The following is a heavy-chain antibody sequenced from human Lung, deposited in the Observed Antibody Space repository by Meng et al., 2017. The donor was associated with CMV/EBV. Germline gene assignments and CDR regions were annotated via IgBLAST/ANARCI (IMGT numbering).Heavy chain of an antibody. CDR1: GFTHSRYS. CDR3: AREREELITTFGVATSSRYGMDV. Sequence: ESXKIPCAASGFTHSRYSMNWVRQAPGKGLEWVSSFRCRSRYILHTDPVKGRFTISTDNAKTALYLQMNSLSAEDTPVYYCAREREELITTFGVATSSRYGMDVWGQGTTVTVSS. CDR2: FRCRSRYI. D-gene: IGHD3-3*01. J-gene: IGHJ6*02. V-gene: IGHV3-21*01.